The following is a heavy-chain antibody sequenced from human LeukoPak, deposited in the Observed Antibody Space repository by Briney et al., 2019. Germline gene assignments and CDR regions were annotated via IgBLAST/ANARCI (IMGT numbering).Heavy chain of an antibody. CDR2: ISGSGGST. V-gene: IGHV3-23*01. CDR1: GFTFSSYA. J-gene: IGHJ4*02. D-gene: IGHD3-10*01. CDR3: AKDSYGSGSYYLYYFDY. Sequence: GGSLRLSRAASGFTFSSYAMSWVRQAPGKGLEWVSAISGSGGSTYYADSVKGRFTISRDNSKNTLYLQMNSLRAEDTAVYYCAKDSYGSGSYYLYYFDYWGQGTLVTVSS.